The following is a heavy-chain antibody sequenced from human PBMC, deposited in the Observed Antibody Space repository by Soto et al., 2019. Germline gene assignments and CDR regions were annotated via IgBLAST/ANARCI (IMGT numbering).Heavy chain of an antibody. CDR2: IWYDGSNK. D-gene: IGHD2-15*01. V-gene: IGHV3-33*01. CDR1: GFTFSSYG. J-gene: IGHJ4*02. Sequence: QVQLVESGGGVVQPGRSLRLSCAASGFTFSSYGMHWVRQAPGKGLEWVAVIWYDGSNKYYADSVKGRFTISRDNSKNTLYLQMNSLRAEDTAVYYCARGRWLSYGGNLPAFIDYWGQGTLVTVSS. CDR3: ARGRWLSYGGNLPAFIDY.